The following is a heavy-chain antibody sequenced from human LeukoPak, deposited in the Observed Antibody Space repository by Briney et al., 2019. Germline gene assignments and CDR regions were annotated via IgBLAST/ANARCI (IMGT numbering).Heavy chain of an antibody. V-gene: IGHV4-39*07. CDR3: ASPLHTIFGVDPFAFDI. CDR1: GGSISSSSYY. J-gene: IGHJ3*02. Sequence: PSETLSLTCTVSGGSISSSSYYWGWIRQPPGKGLEWIGSIYYSGSTYYNPSLKSRVTISVDTSKNQFSLKLSSVTAADTAVYYCASPLHTIFGVDPFAFDIWGQGTMVTVSS. D-gene: IGHD3-3*01. CDR2: IYYSGST.